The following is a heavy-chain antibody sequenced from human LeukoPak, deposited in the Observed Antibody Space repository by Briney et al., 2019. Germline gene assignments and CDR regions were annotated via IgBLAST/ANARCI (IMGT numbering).Heavy chain of an antibody. CDR2: IYPGDSDT. J-gene: IGHJ4*02. Sequence: GESLKISCKGSGYSFTSYWIGWVRQMPGKGLEWMGIIYPGDSDTRYSPFFQGQVTISADESISTAYLQWSSLKASDTAMYDFARRSSSSYFSFDYWSQGTLVTVSS. CDR3: ARRSSSSYFSFDY. V-gene: IGHV5-51*01. CDR1: GYSFTSYW. D-gene: IGHD6-13*01.